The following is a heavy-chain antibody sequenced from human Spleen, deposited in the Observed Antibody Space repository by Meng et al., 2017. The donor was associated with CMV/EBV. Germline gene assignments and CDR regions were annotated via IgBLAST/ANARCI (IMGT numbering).Heavy chain of an antibody. CDR1: GITFRNAW. J-gene: IGHJ1*01. CDR2: IKSKTAGGTA. Sequence: EAQLVESGGGLLKSGGSLSLSCAASGITFRNAWMSWVRQGPGKGPEWVGRIKSKTAGGTAEYAAPVKGRFTILRDDSKDTLYLQMNSLTTDDTAVYYCAHFGDKEYFQDWGQGTLVTVSS. D-gene: IGHD4-17*01. V-gene: IGHV3-15*01. CDR3: AHFGDKEYFQD.